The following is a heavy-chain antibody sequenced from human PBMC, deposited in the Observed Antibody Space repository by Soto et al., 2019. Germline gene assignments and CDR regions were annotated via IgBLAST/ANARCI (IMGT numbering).Heavy chain of an antibody. J-gene: IGHJ4*02. Sequence: ASVKVSCKASEYTFTSYAMHWVRQAPGQRLEWMGWINAGNGNTKYSQKFQGRVTITRDTSASTAYMELSSLRSEDTAVYYCARGGVFRTGTDLDYWGQGTLVTVSS. CDR2: INAGNGNT. CDR3: ARGGVFRTGTDLDY. CDR1: EYTFTSYA. D-gene: IGHD1-7*01. V-gene: IGHV1-3*01.